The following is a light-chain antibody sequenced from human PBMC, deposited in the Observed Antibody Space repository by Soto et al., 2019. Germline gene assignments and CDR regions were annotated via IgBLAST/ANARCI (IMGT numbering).Light chain of an antibody. J-gene: IGKJ3*01. Sequence: EIVMTQSPATLSVSPGERATLSCRASQSVSTNLAWYQQKPGQAPRLLIYGASTRATGLPARFSGSGSGTEFTLTISSLQSEDFAVYYCHQSNNWPPFTFGPGTKVDIK. CDR1: QSVSTN. V-gene: IGKV3-15*01. CDR3: HQSNNWPPFT. CDR2: GAS.